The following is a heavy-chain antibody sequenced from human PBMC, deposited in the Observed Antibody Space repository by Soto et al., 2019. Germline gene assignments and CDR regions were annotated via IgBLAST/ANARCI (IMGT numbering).Heavy chain of an antibody. Sequence: QPGGSLRLSCAASGFTFGTYAMHWVRQAPGKGLEWVAVIYYDGSNRCYGDAVKGRFTISRDNAKSTLYLQMNSLRAEDTALYYCAKDICPFFSGGSCRQFDYWGQGTLVTVSS. J-gene: IGHJ4*02. CDR1: GFTFGTYA. CDR3: AKDICPFFSGGSCRQFDY. V-gene: IGHV3-33*03. D-gene: IGHD2-15*01. CDR2: IYYDGSNR.